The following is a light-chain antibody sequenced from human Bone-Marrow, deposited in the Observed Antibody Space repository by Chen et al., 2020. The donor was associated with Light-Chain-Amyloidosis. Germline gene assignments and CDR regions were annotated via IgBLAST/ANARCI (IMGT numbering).Light chain of an antibody. Sequence: SYELTQPPSVSVSPGQTARITCSGDDLPTKYAYWYQQKPGQAPVLVIHRDTERPSGISERFSGSSSGTTATLIISGVQAEDEADYHCQLADSSGTYEVIFGGGTKLTVL. J-gene: IGLJ2*01. V-gene: IGLV3-25*03. CDR3: QLADSSGTYEVI. CDR2: RDT. CDR1: DLPTKY.